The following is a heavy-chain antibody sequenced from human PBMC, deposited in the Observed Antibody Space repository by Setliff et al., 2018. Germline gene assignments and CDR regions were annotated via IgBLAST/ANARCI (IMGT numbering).Heavy chain of an antibody. V-gene: IGHV4-34*01. CDR2: INHSGST. Sequence: SETLSLTCGVHDGSFSGYYWSWIRQPPGKGLEWSGEINHSGSTNYKPSLKSRVTISMDTSKNQFSLKVSSVTAADTAVYYCTRTGSARWYVPDYWGQGTLVTVSS. D-gene: IGHD2-2*01. J-gene: IGHJ4*02. CDR3: TRTGSARWYVPDY. CDR1: DGSFSGYY.